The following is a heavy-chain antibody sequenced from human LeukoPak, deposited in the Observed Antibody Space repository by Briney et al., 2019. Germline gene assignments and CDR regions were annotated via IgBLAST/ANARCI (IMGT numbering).Heavy chain of an antibody. CDR1: GYTFTGYY. Sequence: ASVKVSCKASGYTFTGYYMHWVRQAPGQGLEWMGWINPNSGGTNYAQKFQGRVTMTRDTSISTAYMELSRLRSDDTAVYYCARDVFSSGWYVYENWGQGTLVTVSS. CDR2: INPNSGGT. D-gene: IGHD6-19*01. J-gene: IGHJ4*02. CDR3: ARDVFSSGWYVYEN. V-gene: IGHV1-2*02.